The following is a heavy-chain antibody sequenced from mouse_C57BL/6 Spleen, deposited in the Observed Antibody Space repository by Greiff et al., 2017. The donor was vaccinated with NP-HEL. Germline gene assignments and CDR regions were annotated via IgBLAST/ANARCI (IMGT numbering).Heavy chain of an antibody. V-gene: IGHV1-52*01. Sequence: QVQLKQPGAELVRPGSSVKLSCKASGYTFTSYWMHWVKQRPIQGLEWIGNIDPSDSETHYNQKFKDKATLTVDKSSSTAYMQLSSLTSEDSAVYYCAREGDSSGPWFAYWGQGTLVTVSA. J-gene: IGHJ3*01. CDR1: GYTFTSYW. D-gene: IGHD3-2*02. CDR2: IDPSDSET. CDR3: AREGDSSGPWFAY.